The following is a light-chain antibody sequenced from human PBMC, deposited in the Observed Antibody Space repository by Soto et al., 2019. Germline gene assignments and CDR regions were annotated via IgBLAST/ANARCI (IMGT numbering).Light chain of an antibody. CDR1: QSIRSW. J-gene: IGKJ1*01. V-gene: IGKV1-5*01. Sequence: DIQMTQSPSTLSASIGDRVTITCRASQSIRSWLAWYQQKPGKAPKLLIYDASGLESGVPSRFSGSGSGTEFTLTISSLQPDEFATYYCQQYNTYWTFGQGTKVDIK. CDR2: DAS. CDR3: QQYNTYWT.